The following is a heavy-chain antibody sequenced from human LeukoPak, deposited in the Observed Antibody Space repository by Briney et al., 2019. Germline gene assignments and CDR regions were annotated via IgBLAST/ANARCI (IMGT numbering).Heavy chain of an antibody. D-gene: IGHD3-22*01. V-gene: IGHV4-61*01. J-gene: IGHJ4*02. CDR1: GDSLSHVSYY. CDR2: IHYSGNT. Sequence: SETLSLPCTVSGDSLSHVSYYGGWIRQPPGKGLECIGYIHYSGNTNYNPSLKSRVTISVDTSKNQLSLQLNYVPEANTDVYNCATYYVSSGDWDTPHLYYWGQGTLVTVSS. CDR3: ATYYVSSGDWDTPHLYY.